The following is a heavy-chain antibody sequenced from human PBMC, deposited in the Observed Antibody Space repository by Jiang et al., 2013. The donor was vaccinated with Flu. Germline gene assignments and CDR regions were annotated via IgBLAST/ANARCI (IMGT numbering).Heavy chain of an antibody. CDR1: GYTFTGFY. D-gene: IGHD2-15*01. CDR3: ARGLLCRGGRCSSSSVDY. J-gene: IGHJ4*02. CDR2: SNPNTGGT. Sequence: GAEVKKPGASVKVSCRASGYTFTGFYIHWVRQAPGQGLEWMGRSNPNTGGTNYAQKFQDRVSMTRDASINTAYMELSRLTSDDTAVYFCARGLLCRGGRCSSSSVDYWGQGTLVTVSS. V-gene: IGHV1-2*06.